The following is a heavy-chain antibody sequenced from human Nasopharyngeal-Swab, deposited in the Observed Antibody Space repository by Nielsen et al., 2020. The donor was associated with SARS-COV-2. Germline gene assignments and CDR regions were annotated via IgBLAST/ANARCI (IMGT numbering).Heavy chain of an antibody. Sequence: GESLKISCAASGFTVSSNYMSWVRQAPGKGLEWVSVIYSGGSTYYADSVKGRFTISRDNYKNTLYLQMNSLRAEDTAVYYCARGFASSLRWGQGTLVTVSS. V-gene: IGHV3-66*01. J-gene: IGHJ4*02. D-gene: IGHD5/OR15-5a*01. CDR2: IYSGGST. CDR3: ARGFASSLR. CDR1: GFTVSSNY.